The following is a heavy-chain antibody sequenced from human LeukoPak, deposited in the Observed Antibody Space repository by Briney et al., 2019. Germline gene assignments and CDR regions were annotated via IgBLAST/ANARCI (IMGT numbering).Heavy chain of an antibody. CDR2: INPNSGGT. Sequence: ASVKVSCKASGYTFTGYYMHWVRQAPGQGLEWMGWINPNSGGTNYAQKFQGRVTMTRDTSISTAFMELSRLRSDGTAVYYCARDAVVNYYYMDVWGKGTTVTVSS. CDR1: GYTFTGYY. D-gene: IGHD4-23*01. V-gene: IGHV1-2*02. J-gene: IGHJ6*03. CDR3: ARDAVVNYYYMDV.